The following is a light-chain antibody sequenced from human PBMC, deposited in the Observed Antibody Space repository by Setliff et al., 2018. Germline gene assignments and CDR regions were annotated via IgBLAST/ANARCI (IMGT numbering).Light chain of an antibody. V-gene: IGLV9-49*01. CDR2: VGTGGIVG. CDR1: SGYSNYK. Sequence: LGASVTLTCTLSSGYSNYKVDWYQQRPGKGPRFVMRVGTGGIVGSKGDGIPDRFSVLGSGLNRYLTIKNIQEEDESDYHCGADHGSGSNFVYVFGTGTKVTV. J-gene: IGLJ1*01. CDR3: GADHGSGSNFVYV.